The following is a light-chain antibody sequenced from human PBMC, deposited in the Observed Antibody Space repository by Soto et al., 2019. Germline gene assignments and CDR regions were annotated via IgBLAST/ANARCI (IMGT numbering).Light chain of an antibody. J-gene: IGKJ1*01. CDR3: QQYASSLT. Sequence: EIVLTQSPGSLSLSLGERATLSCRARQSVDSAFFAWYQQKPGQPPRLLMYGASRRATGIPDRFSGSGSGTDFTLTISRLEPEDFAVYYCQQYASSLTFGQETKVEI. CDR2: GAS. V-gene: IGKV3-20*01. CDR1: QSVDSAF.